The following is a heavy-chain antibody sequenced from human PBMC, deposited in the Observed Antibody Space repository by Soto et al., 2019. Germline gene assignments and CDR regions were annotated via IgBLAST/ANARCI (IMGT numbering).Heavy chain of an antibody. CDR1: GFTFTSSA. CDR2: IVVGSGNT. CDR3: AADSSLRFLEWTPAPAYYYGMDV. V-gene: IGHV1-58*01. Sequence: ASVKVSFKASGFTFTSSAVQWVRQARGQRLEWIGWIVVGSGNTNYAQKFQERVTITRDMSTSTAYMELSSLRSEDTAVYYCAADSSLRFLEWTPAPAYYYGMDVWGQGTTVTVSS. J-gene: IGHJ6*02. D-gene: IGHD3-3*01.